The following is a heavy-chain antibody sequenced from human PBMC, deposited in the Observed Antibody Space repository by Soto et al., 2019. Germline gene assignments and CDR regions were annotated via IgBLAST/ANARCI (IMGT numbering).Heavy chain of an antibody. D-gene: IGHD6-13*01. V-gene: IGHV4-39*01. CDR3: ARGEYSSSWYMNWFDP. Sequence: QLQLQESGPGLVKPSETLSLTCTVSGGSISSSSYYWGWIRQPPGKGLEWIGSIYYSGSTYYNPSLKSRVTISVDTSKNQFSLKLSYVSAADTAVYYCARGEYSSSWYMNWFDPWGQGTLVTVSS. CDR1: GGSISSSSYY. J-gene: IGHJ5*02. CDR2: IYYSGST.